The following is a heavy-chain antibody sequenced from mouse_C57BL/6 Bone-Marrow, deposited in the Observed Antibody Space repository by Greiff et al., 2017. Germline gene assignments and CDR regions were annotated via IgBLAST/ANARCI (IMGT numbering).Heavy chain of an antibody. CDR3: ARRGDDYYAMDY. J-gene: IGHJ4*01. CDR1: GFTFSSYG. V-gene: IGHV5-6*02. CDR2: ISSGGSYT. Sequence: EVKLVESGGDLVKPGGSLKLSCAASGFTFSSYGMSWVRQTPDKRLEWVATISSGGSYTYYPDSVKGRFTISRDNDKNTLYLQMSSLKSEDTAMYYCARRGDDYYAMDYWGQGTSVTVSS.